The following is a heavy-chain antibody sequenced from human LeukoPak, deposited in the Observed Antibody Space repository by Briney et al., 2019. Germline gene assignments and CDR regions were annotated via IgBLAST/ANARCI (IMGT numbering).Heavy chain of an antibody. CDR2: INPNSGGT. Sequence: AASVKVSCKASGYTFTVYYIHWVRQAPGQGLEWMGWINPNSGGTNYAQKFQDRVTMTRDTSISTVYMELSRRRSDDTAVYYCARLGVEDYWGQGTLVTVSS. CDR1: GYTFTVYY. V-gene: IGHV1-2*02. J-gene: IGHJ4*02. D-gene: IGHD3-16*01. CDR3: ARLGVEDY.